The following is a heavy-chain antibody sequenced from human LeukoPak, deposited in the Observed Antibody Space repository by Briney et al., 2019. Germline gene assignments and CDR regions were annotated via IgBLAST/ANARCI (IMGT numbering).Heavy chain of an antibody. V-gene: IGHV4-39*01. CDR3: ARLSLGSGYYFDY. CDR2: IYYSGST. D-gene: IGHD3-3*01. Sequence: SETLSLTCTVSGGSISSSSYYWGWIRQPPGKGLEWIGSIYYSGSTHYNPSLKSRVTISVDTSKKQFSLKLSSVTAADTAVYYCARLSLGSGYYFDYWSQGTLVTVSS. CDR1: GGSISSSSYY. J-gene: IGHJ4*02.